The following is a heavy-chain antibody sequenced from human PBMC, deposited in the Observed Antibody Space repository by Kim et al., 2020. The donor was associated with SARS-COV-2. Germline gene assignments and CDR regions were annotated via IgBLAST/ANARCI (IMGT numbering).Heavy chain of an antibody. Sequence: GGSLRLSCAASGFTFDDYAMHWVRQAPGKGLEWVSLISGDGGSTYYADSVKGRFTISRDNSKNSLYLQMNSLRTEDTALYYCAKDKGYYYDSSGYTAHHHPINWGQGTLVTVSS. V-gene: IGHV3-43*02. CDR3: AKDKGYYYDSSGYTAHHHPIN. CDR1: GFTFDDYA. J-gene: IGHJ4*02. D-gene: IGHD3-22*01. CDR2: ISGDGGST.